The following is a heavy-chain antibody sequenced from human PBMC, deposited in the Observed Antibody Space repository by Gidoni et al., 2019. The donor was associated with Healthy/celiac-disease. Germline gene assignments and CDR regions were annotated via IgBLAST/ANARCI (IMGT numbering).Heavy chain of an antibody. CDR1: GFTFDDYA. V-gene: IGHV3-9*01. J-gene: IGHJ4*02. CDR3: ARRRDGSRGGFDY. D-gene: IGHD1-26*01. CDR2: ISWNSGSI. Sequence: EVQLVESGGGLVQPGRSLRLSCAASGFTFDDYAMHWVRQAPGKGLEWVSGISWNSGSIGYADSVKGRFTISRDNAKNSLYLQMNSLRAEDTALYYCARRRDGSRGGFDYWGQGTLVTVSS.